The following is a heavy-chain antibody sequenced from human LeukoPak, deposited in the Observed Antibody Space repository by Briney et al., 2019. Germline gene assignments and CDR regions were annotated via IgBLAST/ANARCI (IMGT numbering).Heavy chain of an antibody. CDR2: IYYSGST. J-gene: IGHJ4*02. Sequence: SETLSLTCTVSGGSISSSNYYWGWIRQPPGKGLEWIGSIYYSGSTYYNPSLKSRVTISVDTSKRQFSLKLNSVTAADTAVYYCARHSSMTTVVFGYWGQGTLSPSPQ. V-gene: IGHV4-39*01. D-gene: IGHD4-23*01. CDR3: ARHSSMTTVVFGY. CDR1: GGSISSSNYY.